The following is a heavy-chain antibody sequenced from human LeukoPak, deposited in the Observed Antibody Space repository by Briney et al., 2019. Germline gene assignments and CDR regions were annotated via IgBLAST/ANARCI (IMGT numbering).Heavy chain of an antibody. CDR1: GFTFSSYE. CDR3: ARLQGYNFDY. Sequence: GGSLRLSCAASGFTFSSYEMNWVRQAPGEGLEWVSYISGSGSTKYYTDSVKGRFTISRENAKNSLDLQMNSLRAEDTAVYYCARLQGYNFDYWGQGTLVTVSP. V-gene: IGHV3-48*03. D-gene: IGHD5-24*01. J-gene: IGHJ4*02. CDR2: ISGSGSTK.